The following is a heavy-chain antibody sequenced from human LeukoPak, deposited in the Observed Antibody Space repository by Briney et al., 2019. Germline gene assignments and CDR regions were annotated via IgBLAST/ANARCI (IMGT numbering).Heavy chain of an antibody. CDR1: GGSISSGGYY. CDR3: AREARHYYDFWSGYPSDY. CDR2: IYHSGST. Sequence: SETLSLTCTVSGGSISSGGYYWSWIRQPPGKGLEWIGYIYHSGSTYYNPSLKSRVTISVDSSKNQFSLKLSSVTAADTAVYYCAREARHYYDFWSGYPSDYWGQGPLVTVSS. J-gene: IGHJ4*02. D-gene: IGHD3-3*01. V-gene: IGHV4-30-2*01.